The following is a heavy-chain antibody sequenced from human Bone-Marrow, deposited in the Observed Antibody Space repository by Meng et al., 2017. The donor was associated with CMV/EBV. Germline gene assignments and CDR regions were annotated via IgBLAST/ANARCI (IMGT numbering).Heavy chain of an antibody. Sequence: GESLKISCAASGFTFSSYSMNWVRQAPGKGLEWVSSISSSSSYIYYADSVKGRFTISRDNAKNSLYLQMNSLRAEDTAVYYCAREGYYYNSGEFDYWGQGTLVTVSS. CDR2: ISSSSSYI. CDR3: AREGYYYNSGEFDY. CDR1: GFTFSSYS. J-gene: IGHJ4*02. D-gene: IGHD3-22*01. V-gene: IGHV3-21*01.